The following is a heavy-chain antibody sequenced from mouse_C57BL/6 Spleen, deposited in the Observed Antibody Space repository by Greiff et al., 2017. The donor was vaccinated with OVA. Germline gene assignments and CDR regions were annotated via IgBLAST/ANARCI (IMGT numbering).Heavy chain of an antibody. V-gene: IGHV1-82*01. Sequence: VKLMESGPELVKPGASVKISCKASGYAFSSSWMNWVKQRPGKGLEWIGRIYPGDGDTNYNGKFKGKATLTADKSSSTAYMQLSSLTSEDSAVYFCARGRLAPYAMDDWGQGTSVTVSS. CDR1: GYAFSSSW. J-gene: IGHJ4*01. CDR2: IYPGDGDT. D-gene: IGHD2-2*01. CDR3: ARGRLAPYAMDD.